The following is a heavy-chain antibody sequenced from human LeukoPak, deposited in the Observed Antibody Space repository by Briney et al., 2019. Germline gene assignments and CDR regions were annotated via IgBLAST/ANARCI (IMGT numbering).Heavy chain of an antibody. V-gene: IGHV1-2*06. Sequence: ASVKVSCKASGYTFIAYYVHWVRQAPGQGLEWMGRINANSGGTNYAQKFQGRVTMTRDTSITTAYMELSRLRSDDTAVYYCARRGSGYFDSREAFNLWGQGTMVTVSS. CDR3: ARRGSGYFDSREAFNL. D-gene: IGHD3-22*01. CDR1: GYTFIAYY. CDR2: INANSGGT. J-gene: IGHJ3*01.